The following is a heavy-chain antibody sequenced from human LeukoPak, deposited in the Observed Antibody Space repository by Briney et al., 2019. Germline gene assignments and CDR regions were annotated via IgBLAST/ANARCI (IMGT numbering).Heavy chain of an antibody. J-gene: IGHJ4*02. Sequence: PGGSLRLSCAASGFTFSSFGMHWVRQAPGKGLEWVAFIRYDGTDKYYADSVKGRFTISRDNSKNTLYLQMNSLRPEDTAVYYCAPRVVVITAPFDYWGQGTLVTVSP. V-gene: IGHV3-30*02. CDR3: APRVVVITAPFDY. D-gene: IGHD2-21*01. CDR2: IRYDGTDK. CDR1: GFTFSSFG.